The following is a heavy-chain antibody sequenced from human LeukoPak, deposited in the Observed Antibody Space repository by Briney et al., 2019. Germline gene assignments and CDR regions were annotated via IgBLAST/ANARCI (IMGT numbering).Heavy chain of an antibody. V-gene: IGHV3-13*01. D-gene: IGHD3-22*01. CDR3: ARGVIVAGLGFDI. J-gene: IGHJ3*02. CDR2: IGTAGDT. CDR1: GFTFSSYG. Sequence: GRSLRLSGAASGFTFSSYGMHWVRQATGKGLDSVSAIGTAGDTYYPGSVKGRFTISRENAKNSLYLQMNSLRAGDTAVYYCARGVIVAGLGFDIWGQGTMVTVSS.